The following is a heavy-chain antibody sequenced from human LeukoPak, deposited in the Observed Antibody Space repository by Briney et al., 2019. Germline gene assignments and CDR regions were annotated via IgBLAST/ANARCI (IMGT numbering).Heavy chain of an antibody. J-gene: IGHJ6*02. CDR2: INWNSGSV. D-gene: IGHD3-10*01. V-gene: IGHV3-9*01. CDR3: ARDMVRGVIAMYGMDV. Sequence: GGSLRLSCTTSGFTFDHYAMHWVRQVPGKGLEWVSGINWNSGSVGYADSVKGRFTISRDNAKNSLYLQMNSLRAEDTALYYCARDMVRGVIAMYGMDVWGQGTTVTVSS. CDR1: GFTFDHYA.